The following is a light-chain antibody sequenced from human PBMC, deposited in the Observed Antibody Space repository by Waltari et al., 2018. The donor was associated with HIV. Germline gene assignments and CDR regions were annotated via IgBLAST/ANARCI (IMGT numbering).Light chain of an antibody. Sequence: QSVLTQPPSASGAPGQRVTLPCSGSSSNIGSTTVSWYQQVPGTAPKFLIYSNYQRPAGVPDRFSGSKSGTSASLAISGLQSEDEADYYGAAWDGNGHWVFGGGTKLTVL. CDR1: SSNIGSTT. CDR2: SNY. CDR3: AAWDGNGHWV. J-gene: IGLJ3*02. V-gene: IGLV1-44*01.